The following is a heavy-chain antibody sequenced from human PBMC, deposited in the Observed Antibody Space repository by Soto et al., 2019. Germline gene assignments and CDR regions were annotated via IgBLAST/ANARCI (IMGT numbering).Heavy chain of an antibody. D-gene: IGHD3-22*01. CDR1: GGSISTSNW. V-gene: IGHV4-4*02. CDR3: ASPHYDSTSDDAFDS. Sequence: QVQLQESGPGLVKPSGTLSLTCAVSGGSISTSNWWSWVRQRPGKGLERIGEIYHSGSTHYNPSLKSRITISVDKSKTQSALKLSSVTAADTAVYYCASPHYDSTSDDAFDSWGQGTMVTVSS. CDR2: IYHSGST. J-gene: IGHJ3*02.